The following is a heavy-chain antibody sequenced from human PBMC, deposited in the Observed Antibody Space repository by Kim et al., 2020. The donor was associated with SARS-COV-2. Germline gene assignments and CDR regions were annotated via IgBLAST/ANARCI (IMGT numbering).Heavy chain of an antibody. CDR3: ASDCLTIYVVVGYGM. Sequence: SETLSLTCAVSGGSISSSSCWWCWRHHPAGRRLWCSGSIYNRGTTYNTSSIKRLVTIAVDTTKNQFSQMLSSMTAANTAVYYCASDCLTIYVVVGYGM. CDR2: IYNRGTT. J-gene: IGHJ6*01. CDR1: GGSISSSSCW. D-gene: IGHD3-3*01. V-gene: IGHV4-39*01.